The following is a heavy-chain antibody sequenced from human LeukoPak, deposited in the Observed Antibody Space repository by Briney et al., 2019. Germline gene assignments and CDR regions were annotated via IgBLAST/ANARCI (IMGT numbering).Heavy chain of an antibody. CDR2: IHHSGSS. J-gene: IGHJ4*02. V-gene: IGHV4-31*03. CDR1: ADSLSSGGHY. D-gene: IGHD3-10*01. CDR3: ARGGNRFGGFYFDY. Sequence: PSETLSLTCTVSADSLSSGGHYWAWIRQLPGKGLESIGFIHHSGSSRHNPSLKHRVAISVDASRKQFALRLSSVTAADTAIYNCARGGNRFGGFYFDYWGQGIQVIVSS.